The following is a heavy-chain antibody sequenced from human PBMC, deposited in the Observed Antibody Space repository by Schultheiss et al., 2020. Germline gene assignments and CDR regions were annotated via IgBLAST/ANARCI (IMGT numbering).Heavy chain of an antibody. V-gene: IGHV3-33*01. CDR1: GFTFSSYG. CDR3: ARDDRVLLWFRELRGGFDY. D-gene: IGHD3-10*01. J-gene: IGHJ4*02. Sequence: GGSLRLSCAASGFTFSSYGMHWVRQAPGKGLEWVAVIWYDGSNKYYADSVKGRFTISRDNSKNTLYLQMNSLRAEDTAVYYCARDDRVLLWFRELRGGFDYWGQGTLVNVSS. CDR2: IWYDGSNK.